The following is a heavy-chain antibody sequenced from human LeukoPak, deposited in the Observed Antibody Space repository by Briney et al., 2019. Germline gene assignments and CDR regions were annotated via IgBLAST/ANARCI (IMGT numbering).Heavy chain of an antibody. Sequence: GGSLRLSCVVSGISLSNYAMTWVRQAPGKGLEWVSYISERGGSTTYADSVKGRFTISRDNSKNTLYLQMNSLRAEDTAVYYCARDRAVAGTRWFDPWGQGTLVTVSS. CDR2: ISERGGST. CDR1: GISLSNYA. D-gene: IGHD6-19*01. J-gene: IGHJ5*02. CDR3: ARDRAVAGTRWFDP. V-gene: IGHV3-23*01.